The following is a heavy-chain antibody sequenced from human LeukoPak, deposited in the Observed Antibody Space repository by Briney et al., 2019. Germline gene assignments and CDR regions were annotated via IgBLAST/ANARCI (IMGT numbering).Heavy chain of an antibody. V-gene: IGHV1-3*01. Sequence: WMGWINAGNGNTKYSQKFQGRVTITRDTSASTAYMELSSLRSEDTAVYYCARESNWSAQDYWGQGTLVTVSS. CDR3: ARESNWSAQDY. J-gene: IGHJ4*02. D-gene: IGHD6-13*01. CDR2: INAGNGNT.